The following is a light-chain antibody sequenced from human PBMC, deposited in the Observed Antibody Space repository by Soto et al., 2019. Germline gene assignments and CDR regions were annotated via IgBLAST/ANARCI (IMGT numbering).Light chain of an antibody. J-gene: IGKJ1*01. CDR2: GAS. CDR3: QQYGSSPRT. CDR1: QSIGNNQ. V-gene: IGKV3-20*01. Sequence: EIVLTQSPGTLSLSPGERATLSCRASQSIGNNQLAWYQQKPGQAPRLLFFGASNRATAIPDRFSGSGSGTDFTLTIRRLEPDDFAVYYCQQYGSSPRTFGQGTKVDIK.